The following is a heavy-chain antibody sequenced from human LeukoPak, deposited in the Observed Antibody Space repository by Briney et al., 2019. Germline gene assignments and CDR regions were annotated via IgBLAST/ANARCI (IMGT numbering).Heavy chain of an antibody. CDR3: ARDYCSSTSCFYYYYGMDV. D-gene: IGHD2-2*01. CDR2: MNPNSGNT. Sequence: EASVKVSCKASGYTFTSYDINWVRQAIGQGLEWMGWMNPNSGNTGYAQKFQGRVTMTRNTSIRTAYMELSSLRSEDTAVYYCARDYCSSTSCFYYYYGMDVWGQGTTVTVSS. J-gene: IGHJ6*02. CDR1: GYTFTSYD. V-gene: IGHV1-8*01.